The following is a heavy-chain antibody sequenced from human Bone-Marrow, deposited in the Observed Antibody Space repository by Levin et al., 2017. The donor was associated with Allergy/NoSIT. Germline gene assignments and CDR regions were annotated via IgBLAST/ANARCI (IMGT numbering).Heavy chain of an antibody. V-gene: IGHV1-18*01. J-gene: IGHJ4*02. CDR3: ARERCSTNCYDQSSIVDY. CDR1: GYTFTSYG. Sequence: GESLKISCKASGYTFTSYGVSWVRQAPGQGLEWMGWISGYNGNTKYAQKLQGRVTMTRDTSTGTAYMELWSLRSDDTAVYYCARERCSTNCYDQSSIVDYWGQGTLVTVSS. CDR2: ISGYNGNT. D-gene: IGHD2-2*01.